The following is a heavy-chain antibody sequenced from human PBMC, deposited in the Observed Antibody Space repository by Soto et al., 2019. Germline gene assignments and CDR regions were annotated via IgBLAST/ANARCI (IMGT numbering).Heavy chain of an antibody. D-gene: IGHD3-16*01. CDR1: GGSISSDYYS. CDR3: ARLNRLRNDAFDI. J-gene: IGHJ3*02. V-gene: IGHV4-30-2*01. CDR2: IYHGGST. Sequence: QVQLQESGSGLVKPSETLSLTCAVSGGSISSDYYSWSWIRQPPGKDLEWIGYIYHGGSTYYNPSLRSRVTLSVDTSKNHFSLRLTSVTAADTAVYSGARLNRLRNDAFDIWGQGTLVAVSS.